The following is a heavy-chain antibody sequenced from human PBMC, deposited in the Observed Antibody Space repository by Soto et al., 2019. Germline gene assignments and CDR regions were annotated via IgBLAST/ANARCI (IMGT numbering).Heavy chain of an antibody. CDR3: ARVGDYYDSSGYFDY. Sequence: GGSLRLSCAASGFTVSSNYMSWVRQAPGKGLEWVSVIYSGGSTYYADSVKGRFTISRDNSKNTLYLQMNSLRAEDTAVYYCARVGDYYDSSGYFDYWGQGTLVTSPQ. CDR1: GFTVSSNY. J-gene: IGHJ4*02. V-gene: IGHV3-53*01. D-gene: IGHD3-22*01. CDR2: IYSGGST.